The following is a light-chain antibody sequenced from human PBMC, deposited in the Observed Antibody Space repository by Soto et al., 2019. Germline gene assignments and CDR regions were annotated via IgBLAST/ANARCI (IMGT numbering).Light chain of an antibody. V-gene: IGKV1-5*03. J-gene: IGKJ2*01. CDR1: QSISTS. CDR3: QQYAAHSQVT. Sequence: DIQMTQSPSTVSASVGDRVAITCRASQSISTSLAWYQQKPGKAPRLLIYRASSLEEGVPSRFSGSGSRTAFTLTIGGLQPDDFATYYCQQYAAHSQVTFGQGAKLEI. CDR2: RAS.